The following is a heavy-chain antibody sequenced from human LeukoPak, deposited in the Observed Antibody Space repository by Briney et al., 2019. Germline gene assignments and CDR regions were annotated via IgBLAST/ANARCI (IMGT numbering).Heavy chain of an antibody. Sequence: SETLSLTCTVSGGSLSSYYWSWIRQPPGKGLEWIAYISNIGSINYNPSLKSRVTISLDTSKNQFSLKLSSVTAACAAVYYCAGHRPRKTVDGWGQGTLVTVSS. D-gene: IGHD2-21*02. V-gene: IGHV4-59*08. CDR3: AGHRPRKTVDG. CDR2: ISNIGSI. J-gene: IGHJ4*02. CDR1: GGSLSSYY.